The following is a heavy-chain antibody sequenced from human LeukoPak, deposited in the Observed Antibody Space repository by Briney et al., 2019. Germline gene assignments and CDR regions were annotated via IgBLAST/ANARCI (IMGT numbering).Heavy chain of an antibody. V-gene: IGHV4-39*01. J-gene: IGHJ4*02. CDR1: GGSISSYY. Sequence: PSETLSLTCTVSGGSISSYYWGWIRQRPGKGLEWIGSIYYSGSAYYNPPLTSRVTISVDTSKNQSSLKWSSVAAEATAVYYCAGTKRYDVLRYFDWLLNTNYWGQGTLVTVSS. CDR2: IYYSGSA. D-gene: IGHD3-9*01. CDR3: AGTKRYDVLRYFDWLLNTNY.